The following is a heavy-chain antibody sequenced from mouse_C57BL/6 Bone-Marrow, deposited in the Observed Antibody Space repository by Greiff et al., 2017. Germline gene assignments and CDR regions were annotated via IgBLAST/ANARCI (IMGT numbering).Heavy chain of an antibody. CDR3: ARGITTVVPYYYAMDY. CDR1: GYTFTSYW. CDR2: IYPSDSET. J-gene: IGHJ4*01. Sequence: QVQLQQPGAELVRPGSSVKLYCKASGYTFTSYWMDWVKQRPGQGLEWIGNIYPSDSETHYNQKFKDKATLTVDKSSSTAYMQLSSLTSEDSAVYYCARGITTVVPYYYAMDYWGQGTSVTVSS. V-gene: IGHV1-61*01. D-gene: IGHD1-1*01.